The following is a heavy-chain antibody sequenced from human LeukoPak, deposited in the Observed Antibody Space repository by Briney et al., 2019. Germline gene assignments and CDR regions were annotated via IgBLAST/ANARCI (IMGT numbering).Heavy chain of an antibody. CDR3: ARVLSEWPNYYFDY. Sequence: SETLSLTCTVSGGSISSGDYYWSWIRQPPGKGLEWIGYIYYSGSTYYNPSLKSRVTISVDTSKNQFSLKLSSVTAADTAVYYCARVLSEWPNYYFDYWGQGTLVTVSS. J-gene: IGHJ4*02. CDR2: IYYSGST. V-gene: IGHV4-30-4*01. D-gene: IGHD3-3*01. CDR1: GGSISSGDYY.